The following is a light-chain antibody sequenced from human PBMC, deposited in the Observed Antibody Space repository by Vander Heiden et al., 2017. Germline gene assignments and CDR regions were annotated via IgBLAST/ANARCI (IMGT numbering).Light chain of an antibody. Sequence: QSVLTQPPSVSGAPGQRVTTSCTGSSPNIGAGYDLHWYQQLPGTAPKLLIYGNSTRPSGVPDRFSGSKSGTSASLAITGLQAEDEADYYCQSYDSSLSGWVFGGGTKLTVL. CDR1: SPNIGAGYD. V-gene: IGLV1-40*01. J-gene: IGLJ3*02. CDR2: GNS. CDR3: QSYDSSLSGWV.